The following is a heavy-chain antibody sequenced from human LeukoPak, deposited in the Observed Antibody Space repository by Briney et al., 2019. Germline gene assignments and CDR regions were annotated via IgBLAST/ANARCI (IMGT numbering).Heavy chain of an antibody. CDR1: GFTSSSYG. J-gene: IGHJ4*02. CDR2: IYSGGST. D-gene: IGHD6-19*01. Sequence: GGSLRLSCAASGFTSSSYGMHWVRQAPGKGLEWVSVIYSGGSTYYADSVKGRFTISRDNSKNTLYLQMNSLRAEDTAVYYCARLSSGWSLDYWGQGTLVTVSS. V-gene: IGHV3-53*01. CDR3: ARLSSGWSLDY.